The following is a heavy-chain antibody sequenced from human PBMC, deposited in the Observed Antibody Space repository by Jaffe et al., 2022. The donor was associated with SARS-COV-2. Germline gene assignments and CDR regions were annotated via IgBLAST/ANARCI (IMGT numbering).Heavy chain of an antibody. CDR2: ISYDGSNK. V-gene: IGHV3-30*18. J-gene: IGHJ6*02. CDR3: AKVEGGTDRGGMDV. Sequence: QVQLVESGGGVVQPGRSLRLSCAASGFTFSSYGMHWVRQAPGKGLEWVAVISYDGSNKYYADSVKGRFTISRDNSKNTLYLQMNSLRAEDTAVYYCAKVEGGTDRGGMDVWGQGTTVTVSS. CDR1: GFTFSSYG. D-gene: IGHD1-26*01.